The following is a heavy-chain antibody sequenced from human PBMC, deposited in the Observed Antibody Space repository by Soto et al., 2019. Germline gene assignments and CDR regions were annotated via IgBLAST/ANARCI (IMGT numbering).Heavy chain of an antibody. D-gene: IGHD2-21*01. V-gene: IGHV4-30-2*01. CDR1: GDSISNGGYY. J-gene: IGHJ4*02. CDR2: IFDNGAT. Sequence: QLQLQESGSGLVKPSQTLSLTCAVSGDSISNGGYYWSWIRQPPGKGLEWIGYIFDNGATFYNPSLMGRVTISVDRSKNYFSLRLYSVTAADTAVYFCARLDGYNSFDQWGQVTLVTVSS. CDR3: ARLDGYNSFDQ.